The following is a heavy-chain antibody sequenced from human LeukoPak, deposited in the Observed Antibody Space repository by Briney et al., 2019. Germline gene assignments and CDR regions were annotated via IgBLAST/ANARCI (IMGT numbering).Heavy chain of an antibody. V-gene: IGHV3-30*03. D-gene: IGHD2-2*01. CDR2: ISYDGSNK. CDR3: ASSTIGYCSSTSCHWAAFDI. J-gene: IGHJ3*02. CDR1: GFTFSSYG. Sequence: GSLRLSCAASGFTFSSYGMHWVRQAPGKGLEWVAVISYDGSNKYYADSVKGRFTISRDNSKNTLYLQMNSLRAEDTAVYYCASSTIGYCSSTSCHWAAFDIWGQGTMVTVSS.